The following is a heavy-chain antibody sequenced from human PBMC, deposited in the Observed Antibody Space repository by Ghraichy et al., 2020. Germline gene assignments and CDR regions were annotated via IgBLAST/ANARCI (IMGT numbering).Heavy chain of an antibody. J-gene: IGHJ4*02. Sequence: GGSLRLSCAASGFSFHNYTMHWVRQAPGKGLEWVSSISGDSAYTFHADSVKGRIGVSRDNTKKSLFLQVDSLGAEDTAVYYCARDVRRGPIGWNYFDHWGQGTPVTVSS. D-gene: IGHD6-19*01. CDR3: ARDVRRGPIGWNYFDH. CDR1: GFSFHNYT. CDR2: ISGDSAYT. V-gene: IGHV3-21*01.